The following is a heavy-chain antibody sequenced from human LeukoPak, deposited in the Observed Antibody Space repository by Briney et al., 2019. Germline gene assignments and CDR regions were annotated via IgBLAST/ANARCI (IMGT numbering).Heavy chain of an antibody. V-gene: IGHV4-59*01. CDR2: IYYSGST. D-gene: IGHD3-3*01. CDR1: GGSISSYY. Sequence: SETLSLTCTVSGGSISSYYWSWIRQPPGKGLEWIGYIYYSGSTNYNPSLKSRVTISVDTSKNQFSLKLSSVTAADTAVYYCARGARFWSGYSKRQLDAFDIWGQGTMVTVSS. J-gene: IGHJ3*02. CDR3: ARGARFWSGYSKRQLDAFDI.